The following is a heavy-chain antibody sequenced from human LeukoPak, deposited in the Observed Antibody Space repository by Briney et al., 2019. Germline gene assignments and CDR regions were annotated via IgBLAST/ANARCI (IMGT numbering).Heavy chain of an antibody. Sequence: GGSLRLSCAASGFIVSGDFMSWVRQAPGKGLEWVSVIYSDGSTYYADSVKGRFTISRDNSKNTLDLQMTGLRAEDAAVYYCARERGRGRDSPWFDYWGQGTLVTVSS. D-gene: IGHD1-26*01. CDR3: ARERGRGRDSPWFDY. CDR2: IYSDGST. CDR1: GFIVSGDF. V-gene: IGHV3-53*01. J-gene: IGHJ4*02.